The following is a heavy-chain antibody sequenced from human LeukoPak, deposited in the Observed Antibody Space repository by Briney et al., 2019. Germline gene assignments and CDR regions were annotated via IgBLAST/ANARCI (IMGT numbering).Heavy chain of an antibody. J-gene: IGHJ3*02. CDR3: ARDLIRDYGVKADAFDI. D-gene: IGHD4-23*01. Sequence: SGGSLRLSCAASGFTFSTYAMNWVRQAPGKGLEWLSSISSSSSDIYYADSVKGRFTISRDNAKNSLYLQMNSLRAEDTAVYYCARDLIRDYGVKADAFDIWGQGTMVTVSS. CDR2: ISSSSSDI. CDR1: GFTFSTYA. V-gene: IGHV3-21*01.